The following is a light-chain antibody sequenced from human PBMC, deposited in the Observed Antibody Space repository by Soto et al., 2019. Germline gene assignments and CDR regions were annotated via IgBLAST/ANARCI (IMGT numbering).Light chain of an antibody. V-gene: IGKV1-27*01. J-gene: IGKJ3*01. CDR2: AAS. CDR1: QGINNF. CDR3: QKYDSAPFT. Sequence: DIQMTQSPSSLSASVGDRVTITCRASQGINNFLAWYQQKPWKVPKLLRYAASTLRSGVPSRFSGSGSGTEFTLTISRLQPEDVASYYCQKYDSAPFTFGPGTKVDIK.